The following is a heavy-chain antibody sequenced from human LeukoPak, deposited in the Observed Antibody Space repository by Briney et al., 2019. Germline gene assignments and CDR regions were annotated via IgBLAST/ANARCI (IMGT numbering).Heavy chain of an antibody. CDR2: INPSGGST. CDR1: GYTFTSYY. D-gene: IGHD2-21*02. CDR3: ARENGGYSFDY. J-gene: IGHJ4*02. V-gene: IGHV1-46*01. Sequence: ASVKVSCKASGYTFTSYYMHWVRQAPGQGLEWMGIINPSGGSTTYAQKFQGRVTMTRDTSTSTVYMGLSSLRSEDTAVYYCARENGGYSFDYWGQGTLVTVSS.